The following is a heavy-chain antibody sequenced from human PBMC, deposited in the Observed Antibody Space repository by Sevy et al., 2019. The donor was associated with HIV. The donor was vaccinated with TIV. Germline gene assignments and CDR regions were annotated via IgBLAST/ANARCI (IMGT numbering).Heavy chain of an antibody. J-gene: IGHJ4*02. V-gene: IGHV3-33*01. Sequence: GGSLRLSCAASGFTFTDYILHWVHQAPGKGLEWVAVIWYDGTQQYYADSVKGRFTISRDTNKDTLFLQMNRLRTEDTAVYYCARVPIIAEDGMYYFDYWGQGTLVTVSS. CDR1: GFTFTDYI. D-gene: IGHD6-13*01. CDR2: IWYDGTQQ. CDR3: ARVPIIAEDGMYYFDY.